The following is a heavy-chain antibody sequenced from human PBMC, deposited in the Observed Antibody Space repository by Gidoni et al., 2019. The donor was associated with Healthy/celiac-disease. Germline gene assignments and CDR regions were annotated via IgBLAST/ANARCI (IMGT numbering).Heavy chain of an antibody. CDR1: GGSISCGGYY. D-gene: IGHD3-22*01. V-gene: IGHV4-31*03. CDR3: ARGPLDSSGSAWFDP. CDR2: ICSSVST. Sequence: QVQLQESGPGLVKTSQTLSLTCTVSGGSISCGGYYWSCFRQHPGQGLEWIGYICSSVSTYYNPSLKSRVTISVDTSKNQFSLKLSSVTAADTAVYYCARGPLDSSGSAWFDPWGQGTLVTVSS. J-gene: IGHJ5*02.